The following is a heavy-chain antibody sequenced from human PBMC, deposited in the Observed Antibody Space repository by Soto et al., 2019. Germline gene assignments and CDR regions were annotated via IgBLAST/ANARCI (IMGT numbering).Heavy chain of an antibody. Sequence: SLRLSCAASGFKFDDYAMHWVRQAPGKGLEWVSGITFNSANTAYAESVKGRFTISRDNSKNTLYVQMTSLRAEDTAVYYCARGLQSLFDYWGQGTLVTVSS. V-gene: IGHV3-9*01. J-gene: IGHJ4*02. CDR1: GFKFDDYA. CDR3: ARGLQSLFDY. CDR2: ITFNSANT.